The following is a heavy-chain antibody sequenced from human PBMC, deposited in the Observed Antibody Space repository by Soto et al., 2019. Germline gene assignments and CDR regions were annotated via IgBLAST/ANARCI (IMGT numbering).Heavy chain of an antibody. J-gene: IGHJ4*02. CDR1: GGTFSTYA. CDR2: IIPMFGTA. CDR3: ASGIQLWLRRINNGYSG. V-gene: IGHV1-69*12. D-gene: IGHD5-18*01. Sequence: QFQLVQSGAEVKKPESSVKFSCKAPGGTFSTYAISWVRQAPGQGLEWMGGIIPMFGTANYAQRFQDRVTITADESTNTVYMERSSLRYEDTAVYFCASGIQLWLRRINNGYSGWGQGTLVTVSS.